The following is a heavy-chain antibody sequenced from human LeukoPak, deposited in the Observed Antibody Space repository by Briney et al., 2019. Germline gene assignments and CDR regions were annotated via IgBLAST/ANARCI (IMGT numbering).Heavy chain of an antibody. Sequence: PSETLSLTCTVSGGSISSSSYYWGWIRQPPGKGLEWIGSIYYSGSTYYNPSLKSRVTISVDTSKNQFSLKLSSVTAADTAVYYCARRNYGARHYYFDYWGQGTLSPSPQ. CDR3: ARRNYGARHYYFDY. CDR1: GGSISSSSYY. D-gene: IGHD4-17*01. CDR2: IYYSGST. J-gene: IGHJ4*02. V-gene: IGHV4-39*01.